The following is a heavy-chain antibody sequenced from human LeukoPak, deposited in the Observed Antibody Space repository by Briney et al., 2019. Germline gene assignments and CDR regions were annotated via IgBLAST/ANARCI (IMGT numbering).Heavy chain of an antibody. J-gene: IGHJ6*02. CDR1: GGSISSYY. Sequence: SETLSLTCTVSGGSISSYYWSWIRQPPGKGLEWIGYIHYSGSTNYNPSLKSRVTISVDTSKNQFSLKLSSVTAADTAVYYCARVVVVPAAKSRYYYYYGMDVWGQGTTVTVSS. CDR2: IHYSGST. CDR3: ARVVVVPAAKSRYYYYYGMDV. D-gene: IGHD2-2*01. V-gene: IGHV4-59*01.